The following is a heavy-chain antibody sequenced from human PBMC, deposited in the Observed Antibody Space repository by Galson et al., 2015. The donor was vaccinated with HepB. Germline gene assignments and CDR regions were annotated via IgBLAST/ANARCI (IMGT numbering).Heavy chain of an antibody. CDR1: GGTFSSYA. Sequence: SVKVSCKASGGTFSSYAISWVRQAPGQGLEWMGRIIPILGIANYAQKFQGRVTITADKSTSTAYMELSSLRSEDTAVYYCAREGLGELTTAPPGWFDYWGQGTLVTVSS. J-gene: IGHJ4*02. CDR2: IIPILGIA. D-gene: IGHD3-16*01. CDR3: AREGLGELTTAPPGWFDY. V-gene: IGHV1-69*04.